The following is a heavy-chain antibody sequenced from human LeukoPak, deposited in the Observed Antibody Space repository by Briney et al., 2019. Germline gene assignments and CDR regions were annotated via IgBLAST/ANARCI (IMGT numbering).Heavy chain of an antibody. Sequence: ASVKVSCKASGYTFTSYYMHWVRQAPGQGLEWMGIINPSGGSTSYAQKFQGRVTMTRDTSTSTVYMELSSLGSEDTAVYYCAREDVPYYFDYWGQGTLVTVSS. V-gene: IGHV1-46*01. CDR3: AREDVPYYFDY. CDR1: GYTFTSYY. J-gene: IGHJ4*02. CDR2: INPSGGST.